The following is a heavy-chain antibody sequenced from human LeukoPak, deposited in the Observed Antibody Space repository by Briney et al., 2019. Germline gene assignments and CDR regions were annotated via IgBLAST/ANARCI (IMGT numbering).Heavy chain of an antibody. CDR3: ARDPLFDF. V-gene: IGHV4-59*01. J-gene: IGHJ4*02. Sequence: PSETLSLTCTVSGGSISSYYWSWIRQPPGKGLEWIGYIYYSGGTNYNPSLKSRVTISVDTSKSQFSLKLSSVTAADTAVYYCARDPLFDFWGQGTLVTVSS. CDR1: GGSISSYY. CDR2: IYYSGGT.